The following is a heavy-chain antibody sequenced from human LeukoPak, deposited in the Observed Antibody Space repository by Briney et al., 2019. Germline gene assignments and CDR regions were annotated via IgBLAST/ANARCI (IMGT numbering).Heavy chain of an antibody. CDR3: AKGSYYDSSGSFYFDY. D-gene: IGHD3-22*01. V-gene: IGHV3-23*01. J-gene: IGHJ4*02. Sequence: GGSLRLSCAASGFTFSSYAMSWVRQAPGKGPEWVSGISGSGDNTYYADSVKGRFTISRDNSKNTLYVQVNSLGTEDTAAYYCAKGSYYDSSGSFYFDYWGQGTLVTVSS. CDR2: ISGSGDNT. CDR1: GFTFSSYA.